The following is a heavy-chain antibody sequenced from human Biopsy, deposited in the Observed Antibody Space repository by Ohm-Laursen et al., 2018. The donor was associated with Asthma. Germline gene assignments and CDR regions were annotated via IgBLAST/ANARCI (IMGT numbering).Heavy chain of an antibody. Sequence: SETLSLTCNVSGDAMSTSGSYWGWIRQSPGKGLEWIGSIYYSGRTYYNPSLESRVTISADTSKNHFSLKVTSVTAADTAVYYCARAVSSSSYWYFDLWGRGDLVTVSS. V-gene: IGHV4-39*02. CDR2: IYYSGRT. CDR3: ARAVSSSSYWYFDL. CDR1: GDAMSTSGSY. D-gene: IGHD6-6*01. J-gene: IGHJ2*01.